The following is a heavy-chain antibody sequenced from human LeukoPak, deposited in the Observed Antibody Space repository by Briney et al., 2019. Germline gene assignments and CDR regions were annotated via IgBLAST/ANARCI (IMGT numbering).Heavy chain of an antibody. CDR2: ISGSGAKT. D-gene: IGHD3-3*01. V-gene: IGHV3-23*01. Sequence: GGSLRLSCAASGFTFSSYSMNWVRQAPGKGLEWVSAISGSGAKTYYADSVKGRFTISRDNSRNTLYLQMNSLRAEDTAVYYCAKKRLRFLDLIDYWGQGTLVTVSS. CDR3: AKKRLRFLDLIDY. J-gene: IGHJ4*02. CDR1: GFTFSSYS.